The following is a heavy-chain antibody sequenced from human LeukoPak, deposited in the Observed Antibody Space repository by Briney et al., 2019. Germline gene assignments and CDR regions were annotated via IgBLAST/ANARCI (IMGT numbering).Heavy chain of an antibody. D-gene: IGHD2-2*01. J-gene: IGHJ3*02. CDR1: GDSISSGGYS. CDR3: ARHVWGVPAAIYAFDI. CDR2: IYHSGST. V-gene: IGHV4-30-2*01. Sequence: SETLSLTCAVSGDSISSGGYSWSWIRQPPGKGLEWIGYIYHSGSTYYNPSLKSRVTISVDTSKNQFSLKLSSVTAADTAVYYCARHVWGVPAAIYAFDIWGQGTMVTVSS.